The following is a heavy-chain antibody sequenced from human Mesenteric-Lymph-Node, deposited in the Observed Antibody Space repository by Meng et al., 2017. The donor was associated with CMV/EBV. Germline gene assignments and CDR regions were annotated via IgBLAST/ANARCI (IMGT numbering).Heavy chain of an antibody. CDR1: GVSVTSGAYH. Sequence: HVQLQDAGPRLGKPSETLSLTCIVSGVSVTSGAYHWSWIRQSPGKGLEWIGYIYGTGITIYNPSLKSRVTILLETSKNQFSLKLNSVTTADTAVYYCAKSRSSTPGIVDDWGQGTLVTVSS. J-gene: IGHJ4*02. CDR2: IYGTGIT. D-gene: IGHD4-23*01. CDR3: AKSRSSTPGIVDD. V-gene: IGHV4-61*08.